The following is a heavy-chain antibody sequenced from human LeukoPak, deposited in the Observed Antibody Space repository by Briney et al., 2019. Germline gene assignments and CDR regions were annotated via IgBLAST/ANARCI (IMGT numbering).Heavy chain of an antibody. Sequence: SVKVSCKASGGTFSSYAISWVRQAPGQGLEWMGRIIPILGIANYAQKFQGRVTITADKSTSTAYMELSSLRSEDTAAYYCARDSVAGPADYWGQGTLVTVSS. J-gene: IGHJ4*02. CDR2: IIPILGIA. V-gene: IGHV1-69*04. CDR1: GGTFSSYA. D-gene: IGHD2-2*01. CDR3: ARDSVAGPADY.